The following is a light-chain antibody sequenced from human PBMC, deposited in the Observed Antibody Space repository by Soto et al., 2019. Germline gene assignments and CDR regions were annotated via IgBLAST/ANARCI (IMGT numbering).Light chain of an antibody. CDR1: QSLLHSNGYNY. CDR3: MQALQCRMYT. V-gene: IGKV2-28*01. Sequence: DIVMTQSPLSLPVTPGEPASISCRSSQSLLHSNGYNYLDWYLQKPGQSPQFLIYLGSNRASGVPDRFIGSGSGTDFTLKISRVEAEDVGVYYCMQALQCRMYTCGLGTKLE. J-gene: IGKJ2*01. CDR2: LGS.